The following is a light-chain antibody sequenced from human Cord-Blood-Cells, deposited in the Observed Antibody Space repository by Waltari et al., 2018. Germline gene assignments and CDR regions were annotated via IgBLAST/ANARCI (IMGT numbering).Light chain of an antibody. Sequence: QSALTQPPSVSGYPGQSITISCTGTSRAGGSYHLFFWYQQHPGKAPKLMIYEVSKRPSGVSNRFSGSKSGNTASLTISGLQAEDEADYYCCSYAGSSNWVFGGGTKLTVL. V-gene: IGLV2-23*02. CDR3: CSYAGSSNWV. CDR2: EVS. CDR1: SRAGGSYHL. J-gene: IGLJ3*02.